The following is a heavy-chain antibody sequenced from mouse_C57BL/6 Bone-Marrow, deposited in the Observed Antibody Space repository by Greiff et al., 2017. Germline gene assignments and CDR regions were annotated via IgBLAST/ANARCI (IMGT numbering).Heavy chain of an antibody. Sequence: EVKLVESGGGLVQSGRSLRLSCATSGFTFSDFYMEWVRQAPGKGLEWIAASRNKANDYTTEYSASVKGRFIVSRDTSQSILYLQMNALRAEDTSIYYCARDGRDWYFEVWGTGTTVTVSS. CDR3: ARDGRDWYFEV. CDR1: GFTFSDFY. J-gene: IGHJ1*03. CDR2: SRNKANDYTT. V-gene: IGHV7-1*01.